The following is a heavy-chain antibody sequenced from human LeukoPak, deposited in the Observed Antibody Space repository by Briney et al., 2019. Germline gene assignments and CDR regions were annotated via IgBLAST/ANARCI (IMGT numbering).Heavy chain of an antibody. CDR1: GFTFSSYA. V-gene: IGHV3-23*01. CDR3: AKYVRITIFGPFDY. CDR2: ISGSGGST. J-gene: IGHJ4*02. Sequence: PGGSLRLSCAASGFTFSSYAMSWVRQAPGKGLEWVSAISGSGGSTYYADSVKGRFTISRDNSKNRLYLQMNSLRAEDTAVYYCAKYVRITIFGPFDYWGQGTLVTVSS. D-gene: IGHD3-3*01.